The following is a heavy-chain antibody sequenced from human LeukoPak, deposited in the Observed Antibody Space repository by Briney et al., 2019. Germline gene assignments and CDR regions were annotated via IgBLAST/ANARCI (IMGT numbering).Heavy chain of an antibody. J-gene: IGHJ5*02. CDR1: GYTFTSYD. CDR3: ATASAMIVVVPAATTPYNWFDP. V-gene: IGHV1-8*01. Sequence: ASVKASCKASGYTFTSYDINWVRQATGQGLEWMGWMNPNSGNTGYAQKFQGRVTMTRNTSISTAYMELSRLRSDDTAVYYCATASAMIVVVPAATTPYNWFDPWGQGTLVTVSS. CDR2: MNPNSGNT. D-gene: IGHD2-2*01.